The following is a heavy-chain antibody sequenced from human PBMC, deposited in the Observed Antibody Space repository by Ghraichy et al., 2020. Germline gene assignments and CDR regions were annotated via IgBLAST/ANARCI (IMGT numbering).Heavy chain of an antibody. D-gene: IGHD5-24*01. CDR2: IWHDGSNK. Sequence: GGSLRLSCEASGFIFSTYGMHWVRQAPGKGLEWVAIIWHDGSNKYYADSVKGRFTISRDNSKNTLYLQMNSLRTEDTATYYCATGAENDNYYYGMDVWGQGTTVTFSS. V-gene: IGHV3-33*01. J-gene: IGHJ6*02. CDR3: ATGAENDNYYYGMDV. CDR1: GFIFSTYG.